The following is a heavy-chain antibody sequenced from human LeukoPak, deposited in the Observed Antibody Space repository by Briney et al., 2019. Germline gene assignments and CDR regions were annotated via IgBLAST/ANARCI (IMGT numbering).Heavy chain of an antibody. V-gene: IGHV3-23*01. CDR3: ARGVFGAYFDY. J-gene: IGHJ4*02. D-gene: IGHD3-10*01. CDR2: ISGIGNSA. Sequence: GGSLRLSCAASGFTFSDYAMHWVRQAPGKGLEWVSYISGIGNSAYYAESVKGRFTISRDNSKNTVYLQMNSLRAEDTAVYYCARGVFGAYFDYWGQGTLVTVSS. CDR1: GFTFSDYA.